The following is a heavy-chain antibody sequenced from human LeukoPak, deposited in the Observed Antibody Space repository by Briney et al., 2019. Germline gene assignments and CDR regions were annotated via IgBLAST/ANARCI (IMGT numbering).Heavy chain of an antibody. CDR2: ISDADGSIT. D-gene: IGHD2-15*01. CDR3: ARDLSGYSDY. CDR1: GFTLRSYW. Sequence: GGSLRLSCAASGFTLRSYWLHWVRQAPGKGLVWVSRISDADGSITDYADSVRGRFTISRDTAKNTLYLEMNSLGAEDTAVYYCARDLSGYSDYWGQGTLVTVSS. J-gene: IGHJ4*02. V-gene: IGHV3-74*01.